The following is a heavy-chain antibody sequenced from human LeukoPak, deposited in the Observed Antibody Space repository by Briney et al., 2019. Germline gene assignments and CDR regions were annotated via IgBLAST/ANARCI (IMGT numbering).Heavy chain of an antibody. CDR1: GFTFSTYG. CDR2: ISYDGSNI. Sequence: GGSLRLSCAASGFTFSTYGMHWVRQAPGKGLEWVAVISYDGSNIYYSDSVKGRFTISRDNSKNTLYLQMNSLRAEDTAVYYCARAGPHYYYGMDVWGQGTTVTVSS. V-gene: IGHV3-30*03. CDR3: ARAGPHYYYGMDV. J-gene: IGHJ6*02.